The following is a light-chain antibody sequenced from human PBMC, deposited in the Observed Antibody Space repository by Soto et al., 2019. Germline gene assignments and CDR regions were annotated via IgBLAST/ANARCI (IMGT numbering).Light chain of an antibody. Sequence: DIQMTQSPSFVSASVGDRVTITCRASQDGSNWLAWYQQKPGKAPKLLISAATTLQNGVPSRFSGSRSGTDFSPTITGLQPEDFATYYCQQANGLPLTFGGGTKADIK. CDR2: AAT. CDR3: QQANGLPLT. V-gene: IGKV1D-12*01. CDR1: QDGSNW. J-gene: IGKJ4*01.